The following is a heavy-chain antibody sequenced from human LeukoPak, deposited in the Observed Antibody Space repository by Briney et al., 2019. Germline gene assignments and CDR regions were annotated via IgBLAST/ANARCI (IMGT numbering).Heavy chain of an antibody. D-gene: IGHD3-10*01. CDR3: ARAPPLKITMVRGGDY. CDR1: GYTFTDYY. CDR2: INPNSGGT. V-gene: IGHV1-2*02. J-gene: IGHJ4*02. Sequence: ASVKVSCKASGYTFTDYYMHWVRQAPGQGLEWMGWINPNSGGTNYAQKLQGRVTMTTDTSTSTAYMELRSLRSDDTAVYYCARAPPLKITMVRGGDYWGQGTLVTVSS.